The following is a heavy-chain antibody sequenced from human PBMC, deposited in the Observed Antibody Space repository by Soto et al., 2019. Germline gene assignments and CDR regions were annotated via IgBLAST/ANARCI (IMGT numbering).Heavy chain of an antibody. J-gene: IGHJ4*02. CDR1: GYTFTSYA. D-gene: IGHD3-22*01. V-gene: IGHV1-3*01. CDR3: ARAPDLVSTVDY. Sequence: QVQLVQSGAEVKKPGASVKVSCKASGYTFTSYAMHWVRQAPGQRLEWMGWINAGNGNTKYSQKFQGRVTITRDTSASTAYMELSSVRSEDTAVYYCARAPDLVSTVDYWGQGTLVTVSS. CDR2: INAGNGNT.